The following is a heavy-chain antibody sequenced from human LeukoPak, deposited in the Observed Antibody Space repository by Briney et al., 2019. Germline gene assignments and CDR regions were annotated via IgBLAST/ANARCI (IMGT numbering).Heavy chain of an antibody. D-gene: IGHD3-10*02. CDR1: GFTLSSYE. CDR3: AELGITMIGGV. J-gene: IGHJ6*04. CDR2: IDYSGGDT. V-gene: IGHV3-23*01. Sequence: PGGSLRLSCTASGFTLSSYEMSWIRQAPGKGLEWVSSIDYSGGDTHYADSVKGRFTISRDNSKNTLYLQLSSLRGEDTAVYYCAELGITMIGGVWGKGTTVTISS.